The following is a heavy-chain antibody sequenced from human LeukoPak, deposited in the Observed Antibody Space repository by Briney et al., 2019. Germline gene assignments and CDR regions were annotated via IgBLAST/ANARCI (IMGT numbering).Heavy chain of an antibody. J-gene: IGHJ4*02. D-gene: IGHD5-24*01. CDR1: GFTFSGYP. CDR3: ARGAGYNYPYYFDY. CDR2: ISYDGSNK. V-gene: IGHV3-30-3*01. Sequence: PGGSLRLSCAASGFTFSGYPIHWVRQAPGKGLEWVAVISYDGSNKYYADSVKGRFTISRDNSKNTLYLQMNSLRAEDTAVYYCARGAGYNYPYYFDYWGQGTLVTVSS.